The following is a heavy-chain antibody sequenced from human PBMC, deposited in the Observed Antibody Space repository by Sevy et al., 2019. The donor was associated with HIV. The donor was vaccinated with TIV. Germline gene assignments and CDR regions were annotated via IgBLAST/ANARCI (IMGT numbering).Heavy chain of an antibody. CDR2: ISAYNGNT. V-gene: IGHV1-18*01. CDR3: ARYYYDSSGYYSSVYFTEYGNAFDI. D-gene: IGHD3-22*01. CDR1: GYTFTSYG. Sequence: ASVKVSCKASGYTFTSYGISWVRQAPGQGLEWMGWISAYNGNTNYAQKLQGRVTMTTDTSTSTAYMELRSLRSDDTAVYYCARYYYDSSGYYSSVYFTEYGNAFDIWGQGTMVTVSS. J-gene: IGHJ3*02.